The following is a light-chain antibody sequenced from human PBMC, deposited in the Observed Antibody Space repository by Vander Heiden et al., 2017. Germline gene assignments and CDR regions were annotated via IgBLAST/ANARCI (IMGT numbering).Light chain of an antibody. J-gene: IGKJ4*01. V-gene: IGKV1-9*01. CDR2: GAS. CDR1: QCISNY. Sequence: SQLTQSPSSLSASVGDRVTITCRASQCISNYLTWYQQKPGKAPNLLIYGASTLQTGVPSRFSGSGYGTDFTLTISSLQPEDFATYYCQQLDSYPRTFGGGTKVEIK. CDR3: QQLDSYPRT.